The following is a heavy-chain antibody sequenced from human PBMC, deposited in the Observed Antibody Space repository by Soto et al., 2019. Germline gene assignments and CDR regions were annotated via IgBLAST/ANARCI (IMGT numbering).Heavy chain of an antibody. V-gene: IGHV3-30-3*01. CDR2: ISYDGSNK. J-gene: IGHJ6*02. Sequence: GGSLRLSCAASGFTFSSYAMHWVRQAPGKGLEWVAVISYDGSNKYYADSVKGRFTISRDNSKNTLYLQMSSLRADDTAVYYCAPMGVWGQGTTVTVSS. CDR1: GFTFSSYA. CDR3: APMGV.